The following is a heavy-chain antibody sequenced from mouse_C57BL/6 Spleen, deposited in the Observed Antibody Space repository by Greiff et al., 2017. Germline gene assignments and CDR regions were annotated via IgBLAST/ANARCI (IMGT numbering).Heavy chain of an antibody. CDR2: IYPGDGDT. Sequence: VMLVESGPELVKPGASVKISCKASGYAFSSSWMNWVKQRPGKGLEWIGRIYPGDGDTNYNGKFKGKATLTADKSSSTAYMQLSSLTSEDSAVYFCAREGGNWDFDYWGQGTTLTVSS. J-gene: IGHJ2*01. CDR3: AREGGNWDFDY. CDR1: GYAFSSSW. D-gene: IGHD4-1*01. V-gene: IGHV1-82*01.